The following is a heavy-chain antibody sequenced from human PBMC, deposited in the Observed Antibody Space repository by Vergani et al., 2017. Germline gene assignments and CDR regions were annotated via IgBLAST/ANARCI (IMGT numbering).Heavy chain of an antibody. D-gene: IGHD2-21*02. CDR2: IRSKTYGGTT. J-gene: IGHJ5*02. CDR3: ARDPCGGNCS. V-gene: IGHV3-49*04. CDR1: GFIFDDYG. Sequence: EVQLVESGGGVVRPGGSLRLSCAASGFIFDDYGMAWVRQAPGKGLVWVGFIRSKTYGGTTEYAASVKGRFTISRDDSKSIAYLQMNSLKTEDTAVYYCARDPCGGNCSWGQGTLVTVSS.